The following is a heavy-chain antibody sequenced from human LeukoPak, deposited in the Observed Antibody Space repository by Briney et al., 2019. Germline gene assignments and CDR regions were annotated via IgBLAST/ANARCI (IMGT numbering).Heavy chain of an antibody. Sequence: SETLSLTCTVSGGSFSSSNYYWGWIRQPPGKGLDWIGSIYYSGSTYYNPSLKGRVTISVDTSKNQFSLTLSSVTAADTAVYYCARDRYGSGSYWFDPWGQGTPVTVSS. J-gene: IGHJ5*02. CDR1: GGSFSSSNYY. V-gene: IGHV4-39*07. CDR2: IYYSGST. CDR3: ARDRYGSGSYWFDP. D-gene: IGHD3-10*01.